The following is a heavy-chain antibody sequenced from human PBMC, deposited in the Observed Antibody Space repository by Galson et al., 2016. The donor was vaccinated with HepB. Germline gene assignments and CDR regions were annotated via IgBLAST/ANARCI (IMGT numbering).Heavy chain of an antibody. CDR2: IYNSGSA. CDR1: GGSLSGYY. V-gene: IGHV4-59*01. Sequence: SETLSLTCTVSGGSLSGYYWSWIRQPPGKELEWIGYIYNSGSATYNPSLKSRVTISVDRSKNQVSLRLTSVTAADTAGYYCAREGSGWYNGMDVWGQGTTVIVSS. D-gene: IGHD6-13*01. CDR3: AREGSGWYNGMDV. J-gene: IGHJ6*02.